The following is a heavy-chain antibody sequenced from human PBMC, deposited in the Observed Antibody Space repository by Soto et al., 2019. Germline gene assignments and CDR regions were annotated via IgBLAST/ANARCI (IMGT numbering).Heavy chain of an antibody. CDR3: ARDPAYCGGDCYPPNYYYYGMDV. D-gene: IGHD2-21*02. J-gene: IGHJ6*02. CDR1: GGTFSSYA. V-gene: IGHV1-69*01. Sequence: QVQLVQSGAEVKKPGSSVKVSCKASGGTFSSYAISWVRQAPGQGLEWMGGIIPIFGTANYAQKFQGRVTITADESTRTAYMELSSLRSEDTAVYYCARDPAYCGGDCYPPNYYYYGMDVWGQGTTVTVSS. CDR2: IIPIFGTA.